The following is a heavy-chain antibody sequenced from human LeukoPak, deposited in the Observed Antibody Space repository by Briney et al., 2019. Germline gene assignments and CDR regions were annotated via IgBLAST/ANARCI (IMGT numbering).Heavy chain of an antibody. V-gene: IGHV4-61*05. J-gene: IGHJ4*02. CDR3: ARHSGSSPHYFDY. CDR1: GASISSSGYY. Sequence: SETLSLTCIVSGASISSSGYYWVWLRQPPGKGLEWIGFIYYSGSTHYKSSLKSRVTISVDTSKNQFSLRLTSVTAADTAVYYCARHSGSSPHYFDYWGQGTLVTVSS. D-gene: IGHD1-26*01. CDR2: IYYSGST.